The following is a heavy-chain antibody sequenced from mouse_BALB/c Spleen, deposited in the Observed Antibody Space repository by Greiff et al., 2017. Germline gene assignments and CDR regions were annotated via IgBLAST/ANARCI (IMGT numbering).Heavy chain of an antibody. V-gene: IGHV5-17*02. CDR1: GFTFSSFG. CDR2: ISSGSSTI. D-gene: IGHD2-3*01. CDR3: ARSGDVYYYYAMDY. Sequence: EVKLVEPGGGLVQPGGSRKLSCAASGFTFSSFGMHWVRQAPEKGLEWVAYISSGSSTIYYADTVKGRFTISRDNPKNTLFLQMTSLRSEDTAMYYCARSGDVYYYYAMDYWGQGTSVTVSS. J-gene: IGHJ4*01.